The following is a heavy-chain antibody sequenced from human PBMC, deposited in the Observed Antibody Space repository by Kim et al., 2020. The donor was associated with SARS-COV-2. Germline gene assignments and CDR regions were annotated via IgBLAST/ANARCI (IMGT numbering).Heavy chain of an antibody. CDR1: GMTCGDYA. CDR2: IYCNGGTA. D-gene: IGHD3-16*01. J-gene: IGHJ4*02. CDR3: GKDIRPGGLGY. V-gene: IGHV3-9*01. Sequence: GGSLRLSCAGSGMTCGDYALHWVRQVPGKGLEWVSGIYCNGGTAGYADSVKGRFTISRDNVKNSLYLQMNSLRAEDTALFYCGKDIRPGGLGYWGQGTL.